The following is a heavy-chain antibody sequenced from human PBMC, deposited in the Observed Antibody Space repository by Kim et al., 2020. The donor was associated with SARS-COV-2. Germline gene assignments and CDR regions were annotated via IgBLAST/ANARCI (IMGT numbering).Heavy chain of an antibody. V-gene: IGHV3-13*01. J-gene: IGHJ4*02. CDR3: ARAGGYDWGLGFDY. D-gene: IGHD5-12*01. Sequence: PGSVKCRFTISRENAKNSLYLQMNSLRAGDTAVYYCARAGGYDWGLGFDYWGQGTLVTVSS.